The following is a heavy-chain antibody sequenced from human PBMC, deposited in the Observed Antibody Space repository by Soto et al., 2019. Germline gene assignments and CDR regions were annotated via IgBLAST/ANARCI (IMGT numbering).Heavy chain of an antibody. D-gene: IGHD3-10*01. J-gene: IGHJ3*02. CDR3: ARLWFGESLGAFDI. CDR2: IWYDGSNK. CDR1: GFTFSSYG. Sequence: QVQLVESGGGVVQPGRSLRLSCAASGFTFSSYGMHWVRQAPGKGLEWVAVIWYDGSNKYYADSVKGRFTISRDNSKNTLYLQMNSLRAEDTAVYYCARLWFGESLGAFDIWGQGTMVTVSS. V-gene: IGHV3-33*01.